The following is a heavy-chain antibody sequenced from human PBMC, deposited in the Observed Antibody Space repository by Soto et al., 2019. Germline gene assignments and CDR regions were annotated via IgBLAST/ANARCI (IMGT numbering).Heavy chain of an antibody. CDR3: AREDNP. V-gene: IGHV3-74*01. CDR2: INDDGGTT. J-gene: IGHJ5*02. Sequence: LRLSCAASGFTFSSYWMHWVRQAPGKGLVWVSRINDDGGTTDYADSVKGRFTISRDNAKNTLYLQMNSLRAEDTAVYYCAREDNPWGQGTLVTVSS. CDR1: GFTFSSYW.